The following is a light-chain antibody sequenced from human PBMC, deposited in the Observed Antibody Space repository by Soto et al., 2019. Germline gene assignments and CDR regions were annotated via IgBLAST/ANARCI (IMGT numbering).Light chain of an antibody. Sequence: DIQMTQSPSTLSASVGDRVTITCRASQTISNWLAWYQQKPGKAPKLLIYDASSLESGVPSRFSGSGSGTEFTLTISSLQPDDFATYYCQQANSFPPFFGPGTKVDIK. J-gene: IGKJ3*01. CDR3: QQANSFPPF. CDR2: DAS. V-gene: IGKV1-5*01. CDR1: QTISNW.